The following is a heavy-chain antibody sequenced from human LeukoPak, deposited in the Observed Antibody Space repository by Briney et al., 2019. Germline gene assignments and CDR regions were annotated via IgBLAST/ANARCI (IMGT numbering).Heavy chain of an antibody. CDR2: IYTSGST. D-gene: IGHD4-17*01. Sequence: SETLSLTCTVSGDSISSGDYYWSWIRQPAGKGLGWIGRIYTSGSTNYNPSLKSRVTISVDTSKNQFSLKLSSVTAADTAVYYCALSNYGDYVFDPWGQGTLVTVSS. J-gene: IGHJ5*02. CDR1: GDSISSGDYY. V-gene: IGHV4-61*02. CDR3: ALSNYGDYVFDP.